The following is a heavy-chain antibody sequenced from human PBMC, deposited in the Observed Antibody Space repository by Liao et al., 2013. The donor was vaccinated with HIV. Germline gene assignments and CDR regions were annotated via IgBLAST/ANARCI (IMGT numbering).Heavy chain of an antibody. CDR1: GGSISSNY. CDR2: IYYSGST. Sequence: QVQLRESGPRLVKPSETLSLTCTVSGGSISSNYWSWIRQPPGKGLEWIGYIYYSGSTNYNPSLKSRVTISVDTSKNQFSLKLSSVTAADTAVYYCARSWQQLAPRDYYYYYYMDVWGKGTTVTVSS. D-gene: IGHD6-13*01. CDR3: ARSWQQLAPRDYYYYYYMDV. V-gene: IGHV4-59*01. J-gene: IGHJ6*03.